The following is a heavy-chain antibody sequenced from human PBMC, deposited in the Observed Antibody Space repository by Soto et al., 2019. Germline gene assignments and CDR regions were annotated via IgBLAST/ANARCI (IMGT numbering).Heavy chain of an antibody. J-gene: IGHJ4*02. D-gene: IGHD7-27*01. Sequence: ASVKVSCKASGYTFTGYYMHWVRQAPGQGLEWMGWINPNSGGTNYAQKFQGWVTMTRDTSISTAYMELSRLRSDDTAVYYCARDRRITGDFHFDYWGQGTLVTVSS. CDR3: ARDRRITGDFHFDY. CDR2: INPNSGGT. V-gene: IGHV1-2*04. CDR1: GYTFTGYY.